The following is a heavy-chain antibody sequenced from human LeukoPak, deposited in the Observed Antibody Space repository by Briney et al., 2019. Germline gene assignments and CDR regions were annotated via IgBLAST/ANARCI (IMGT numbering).Heavy chain of an antibody. Sequence: PSETLSLTCTVSGGSISSSTYYWGWIRQPPGKGLECIGIIYYSGSTWYNPSLKSRVTISVDTSKNQFSLKLSSVTAADTAVYYCARHGTRRQWLVHGYSWFDPWGQGTLVTVSS. CDR2: IYYSGST. J-gene: IGHJ5*02. D-gene: IGHD6-19*01. CDR3: ARHGTRRQWLVHGYSWFDP. V-gene: IGHV4-39*01. CDR1: GGSISSSTYY.